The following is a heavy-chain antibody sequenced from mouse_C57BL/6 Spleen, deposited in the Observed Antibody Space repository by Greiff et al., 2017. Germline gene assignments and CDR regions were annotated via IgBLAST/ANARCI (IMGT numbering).Heavy chain of an antibody. J-gene: IGHJ1*03. V-gene: IGHV1-80*01. CDR3: ARWSTTVVARYFDV. Sequence: QVQLKQSGAELVKPGASVKISCKASGYAFSSYWMNWVKQRPGKGLEWIGQIYPGDGDTNYNGKFKGKATLTADKSSSTAYMQLSSLTSEDSAVYFCARWSTTVVARYFDVWGTGTTVTVSS. CDR2: IYPGDGDT. CDR1: GYAFSSYW. D-gene: IGHD1-1*01.